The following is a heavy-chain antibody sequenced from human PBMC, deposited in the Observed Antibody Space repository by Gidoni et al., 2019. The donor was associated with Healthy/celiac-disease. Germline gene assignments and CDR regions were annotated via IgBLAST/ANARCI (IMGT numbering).Heavy chain of an antibody. J-gene: IGHJ5*02. D-gene: IGHD4-17*01. Sequence: QVPLQESGPGLVKPSETLSLTCTVSGGSISRYYWSWIRQPPGKGLEGSGYGYYSGSTNYNPSLKSRVPISLDTSNNHFSLKLSSVPAADTAVYYCARVATVTQDWFDPWGQGTLVTVSS. CDR3: ARVATVTQDWFDP. CDR2: GYYSGST. CDR1: GGSISRYY. V-gene: IGHV4-59*01.